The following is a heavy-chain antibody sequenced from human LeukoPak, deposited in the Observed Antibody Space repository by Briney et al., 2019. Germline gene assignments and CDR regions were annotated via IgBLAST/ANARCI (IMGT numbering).Heavy chain of an antibody. D-gene: IGHD2-15*01. J-gene: IGHJ4*02. V-gene: IGHV3-30*03. Sequence: GGSLRLSCAASGFTFSSYSMDWVRQAPGKGLEWVAVISYDGSNKYYADSVKGRFTISRDNSKNTLYLQMNSLRAEDTAVYYCARGVVVAANCDYWGQGTLVTVSS. CDR3: ARGVVVAANCDY. CDR2: ISYDGSNK. CDR1: GFTFSSYS.